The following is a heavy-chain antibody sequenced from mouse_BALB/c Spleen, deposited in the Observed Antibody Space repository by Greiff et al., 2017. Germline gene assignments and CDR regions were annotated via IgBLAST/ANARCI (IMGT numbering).Heavy chain of an antibody. J-gene: IGHJ2*01. CDR1: GYSFTGYF. CDR2: INPYNGDT. D-gene: IGHD2-4*01. Sequence: EVQLQQSGPELVKPGASVKISCKASGYSFTGYFMNWVMQSHGKSLEWIGRINPYNGDTFYNQKFKGKATLTVDKSSSTAHMELRSLASEDSAVYYSARSGDYDALDDWGQGTTLTVSS. V-gene: IGHV1-20*02. CDR3: ARSGDYDALDD.